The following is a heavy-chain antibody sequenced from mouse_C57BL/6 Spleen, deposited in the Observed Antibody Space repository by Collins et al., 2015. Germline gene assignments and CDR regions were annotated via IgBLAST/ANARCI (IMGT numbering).Heavy chain of an antibody. D-gene: IGHD2-4*01. CDR3: APSTMITTFAY. Sequence: QVQLQQPGAELVKPGTSVKLSCKASGYNFTSYWINWVKLRPGQGLEWIGDIYPGSGSTNYNEKFKSKATLTVDTSSSTAYMQLSSLASEDSALYYCAPSTMITTFAYWGQGTLVTVSA. CDR1: GYNFTSYW. CDR2: IYPGSGST. J-gene: IGHJ3*01. V-gene: IGHV1-55*01.